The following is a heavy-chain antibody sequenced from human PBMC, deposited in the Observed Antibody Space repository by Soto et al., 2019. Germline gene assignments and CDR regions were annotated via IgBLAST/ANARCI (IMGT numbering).Heavy chain of an antibody. CDR1: GFTFDDYA. D-gene: IGHD3-10*01. J-gene: IGHJ3*02. Sequence: PGGSLRLSSAASGFTFDDYAMHRVRQAPGKGLEWVSGISWNSGSIGYADSVKGRFTISRDNAKNSLYLQMNSLRAEDTALYYCAKDSGGGVRGVLDAFDIWGQGTMVTVAS. CDR2: ISWNSGSI. V-gene: IGHV3-9*01. CDR3: AKDSGGGVRGVLDAFDI.